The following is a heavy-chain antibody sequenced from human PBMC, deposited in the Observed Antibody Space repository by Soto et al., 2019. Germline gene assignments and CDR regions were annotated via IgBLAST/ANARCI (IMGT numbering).Heavy chain of an antibody. V-gene: IGHV3-23*01. CDR1: GFTFSSYA. J-gene: IGHJ6*02. CDR3: AGPTVHPDYYYYCGMDV. CDR2: ISGSGGST. D-gene: IGHD4-17*01. Sequence: EVQLLESGGGLVQPGGSLRLSCAASGFTFSSYAMSWVRQAPGKGLEWVSAISGSGGSTYYADSVKGRFTSSRDNSKNEMYLQMNSLRAEDTAVYYCAGPTVHPDYYYYCGMDVWVQGTTVTVSS.